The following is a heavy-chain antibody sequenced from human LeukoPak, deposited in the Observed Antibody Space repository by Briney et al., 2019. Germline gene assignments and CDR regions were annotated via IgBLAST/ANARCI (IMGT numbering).Heavy chain of an antibody. D-gene: IGHD4-23*01. CDR3: AKEFYGGNSGGEFFDY. Sequence: GGSLRLSCAASGFTFSSYGMHWVRQAPGKGLEWVAFIRYDGSNKYYADSVKGRFTISRDNSKNTLYLQMNSLRAEDTAVYYCAKEFYGGNSGGEFFDYWGQGTLVTVSS. CDR1: GFTFSSYG. CDR2: IRYDGSNK. J-gene: IGHJ4*02. V-gene: IGHV3-30*02.